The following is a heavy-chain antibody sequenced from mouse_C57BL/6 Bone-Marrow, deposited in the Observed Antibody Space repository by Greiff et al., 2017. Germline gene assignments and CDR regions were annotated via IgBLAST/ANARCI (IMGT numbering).Heavy chain of an antibody. CDR2: INYDGSST. V-gene: IGHV5-16*01. J-gene: IGHJ4*01. CDR3: ARVRGDYYAMDY. Sequence: EVKLVESEGGLVQPGSSMKLSCTASGFTFSDYYMAWVRQVPEKGLEWVANINYDGSSTYYLDSLKSRFIISRDNAKNILYLQMSSLKSEDTATYYWARVRGDYYAMDYWGQGTSVTVSS. CDR1: GFTFSDYY.